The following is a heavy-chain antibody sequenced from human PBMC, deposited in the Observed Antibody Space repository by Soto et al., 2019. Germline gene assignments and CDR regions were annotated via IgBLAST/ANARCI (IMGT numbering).Heavy chain of an antibody. CDR2: ISGSGGST. CDR1: GFTFSSYA. D-gene: IGHD6-19*01. V-gene: IGHV3-23*01. Sequence: EVQLLESGGGLVQPGGSLRLSCAASGFTFSSYAMSWVRQAPGKGLEWVSAISGSGGSTYYADSVKGRFTISRDNSKNTLFLQMYSLRAEDTAVYYCARRSSGWYFDYWGQGTLVTVSS. J-gene: IGHJ4*02. CDR3: ARRSSGWYFDY.